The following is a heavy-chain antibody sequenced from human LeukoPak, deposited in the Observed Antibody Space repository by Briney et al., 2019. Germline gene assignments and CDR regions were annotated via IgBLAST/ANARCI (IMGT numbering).Heavy chain of an antibody. J-gene: IGHJ4*02. CDR1: GGSISSGGYS. Sequence: PSETLSLTCAVSGGSISSGGYSWSWIRQPPGKGLEWIGYIYHSGSTYYNLSLKSRVTISVDRSKNQFSLKLSSVTAADTAVYYCARDSSGYLGGFDYWGQGTLVTISS. CDR3: ARDSSGYLGGFDY. CDR2: IYHSGST. D-gene: IGHD3-22*01. V-gene: IGHV4-30-2*01.